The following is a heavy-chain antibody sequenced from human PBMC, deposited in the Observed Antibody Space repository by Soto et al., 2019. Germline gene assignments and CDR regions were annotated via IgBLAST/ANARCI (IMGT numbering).Heavy chain of an antibody. CDR3: ARSGYGSSDFDH. CDR2: IYYRGNT. J-gene: IGHJ4*01. Sequence: SETLSLTCTVSHGSVSSGPFYWTLIRQPPGKGLECRGYIYYRGNTYYRPSIKSLVSISIDTYQNQSSLRINSVTAADTAVYYWARSGYGSSDFDHWGQGTLVTVSS. V-gene: IGHV4-31*01. D-gene: IGHD6-13*01. CDR1: HGSVSSGPFY.